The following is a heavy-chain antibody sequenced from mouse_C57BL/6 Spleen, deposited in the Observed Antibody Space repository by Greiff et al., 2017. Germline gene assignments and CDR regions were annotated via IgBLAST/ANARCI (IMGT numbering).Heavy chain of an antibody. CDR3: ARHDSTVVAHWYFDV. CDR1: GYSITSGYY. CDR2: ISYDGSN. V-gene: IGHV3-6*01. J-gene: IGHJ1*03. Sequence: EVQLVESGPGLVKPSQSLSLTCSVTGYSITSGYYWNWIRQFPGNKLEWMGYISYDGSNNYNPSLKNRISITRDTSKNQFFLKLNSVTTEDTATYYCARHDSTVVAHWYFDVWGTGTTVTVSS. D-gene: IGHD1-1*01.